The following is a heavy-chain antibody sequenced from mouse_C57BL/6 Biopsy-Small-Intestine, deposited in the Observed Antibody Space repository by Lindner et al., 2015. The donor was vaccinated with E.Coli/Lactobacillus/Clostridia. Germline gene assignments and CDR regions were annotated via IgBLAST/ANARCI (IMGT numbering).Heavy chain of an antibody. Sequence: VQLQESGAELVKPGASVKISCKASGYAFSSYWMNWVKQRPGKGLEWIGQIYPGDGDTNYNEKFKGKATFTADTSSNTAYMQLSSLTTEDSAIYYCASEGDYGVAYWGQGTLVTVSA. J-gene: IGHJ3*01. D-gene: IGHD2-4*01. CDR3: ASEGDYGVAY. V-gene: IGHV1-80*01. CDR1: GYAFSSYW. CDR2: IYPGDGDT.